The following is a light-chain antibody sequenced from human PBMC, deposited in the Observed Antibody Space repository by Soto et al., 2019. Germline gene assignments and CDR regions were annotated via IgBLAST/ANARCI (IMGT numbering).Light chain of an antibody. CDR1: NIGRKS. CDR3: HVWDSSSGHYI. CDR2: DDS. Sequence: SYELTQPPSVSVAPGQTARISCGGNNIGRKSVHWYQQEPGRAPVVVVYDDSDRPSGIPERFSGANSGDTATLTISRVEAGDEADYYCHVWDSSSGHYIFGTGTKVTGL. V-gene: IGLV3-21*02. J-gene: IGLJ1*01.